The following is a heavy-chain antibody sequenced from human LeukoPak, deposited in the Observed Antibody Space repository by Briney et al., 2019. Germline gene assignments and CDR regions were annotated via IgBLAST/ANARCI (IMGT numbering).Heavy chain of an antibody. CDR2: ISYDGSNK. V-gene: IGHV3-30*03. J-gene: IGHJ3*02. CDR3: ARGKRWLQPQGAFDI. CDR1: GFTFSSYG. D-gene: IGHD5-24*01. Sequence: PGGSLRLSCAASGFTFSSYGMHWVRQAPGKGLEWVAVISYDGSNKYYADSVKGRFTISRDNSKNTLYLQMNSLRAEDTAVYYCARGKRWLQPQGAFDIWGQGTMVTVSS.